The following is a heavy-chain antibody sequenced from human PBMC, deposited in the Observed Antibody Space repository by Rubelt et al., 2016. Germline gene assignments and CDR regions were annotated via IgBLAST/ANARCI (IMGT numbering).Heavy chain of an antibody. V-gene: IGHV1-69*01. CDR3: AREQQLVGGWVDP. J-gene: IGHJ5*02. Sequence: QVQLVQSGAEVKKPGSSVKVSCKASGGTFSSYAISWVRQAPGQGLEWMGGIIPIFGTANYAKKVQGRVTITADESTSTADMELSSLRSEDTAVYYCAREQQLVGGWVDPWGQGTLVTVSS. D-gene: IGHD6-13*01. CDR1: GGTFSSYA. CDR2: IIPIFGTA.